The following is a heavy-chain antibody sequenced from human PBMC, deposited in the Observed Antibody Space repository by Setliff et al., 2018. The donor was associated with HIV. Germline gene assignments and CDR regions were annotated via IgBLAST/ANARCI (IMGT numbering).Heavy chain of an antibody. V-gene: IGHV4-39*02. CDR2: DHYTGNT. D-gene: IGHD2-21*02. CDR3: AREGDGIDF. Sequence: SETLSLTCTVSGGSITSSTYYWGWIRQPPGKGLEWIGTDHYTGNTYHNPSLKSRVTISVEVSKNQISLKLTAVTAADSAVYYCAREGDGIDFWGQGTLVTVS. J-gene: IGHJ4*02. CDR1: GGSITSSTYY.